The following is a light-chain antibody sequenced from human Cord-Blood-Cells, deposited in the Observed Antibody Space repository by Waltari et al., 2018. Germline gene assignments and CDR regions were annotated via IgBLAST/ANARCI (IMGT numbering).Light chain of an antibody. Sequence: QSVLTQPPSASGTPGQRVTISCSGSSSNIGSNYVYGYQQLPGTAPKRLIYRNNQRPSGVPDRFSGSKSGTSASLAISGLRSEDEADYYCAAWDDSLSAWVFGGGTKLTVL. CDR2: RNN. V-gene: IGLV1-47*01. CDR3: AAWDDSLSAWV. CDR1: SSNIGSNY. J-gene: IGLJ3*02.